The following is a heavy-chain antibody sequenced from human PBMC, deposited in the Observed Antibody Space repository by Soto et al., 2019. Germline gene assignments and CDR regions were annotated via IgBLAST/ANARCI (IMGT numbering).Heavy chain of an antibody. CDR3: ARALNIVATITYYYYGMDV. J-gene: IGHJ6*02. D-gene: IGHD5-12*01. CDR1: GGTFSSYA. CDR2: IIPIFGTA. V-gene: IGHV1-69*13. Sequence: SVKVSCKASGGTFSSYAISWARQAPGQGLEWMGGIIPIFGTANYAQKFQGRVTITADESTSTAYMELSSLRSEDTAVYYCARALNIVATITYYYYGMDVWGQGTTVTVSS.